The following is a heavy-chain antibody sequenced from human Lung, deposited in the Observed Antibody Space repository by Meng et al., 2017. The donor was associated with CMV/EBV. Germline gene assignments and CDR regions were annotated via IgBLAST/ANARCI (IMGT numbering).Heavy chain of an antibody. Sequence: GESLKISCAASGFMFSSSGMHWVRQALGKGLEWVASIRYDGTHKYSADSVKGRFTISRDNSRYTLYLQMNSLRPEDTAVYYCAKDRSGYDPLGLDYWGQGALVTVSS. CDR1: GFMFSSSG. V-gene: IGHV3-30*02. CDR2: IRYDGTHK. J-gene: IGHJ4*02. D-gene: IGHD5-12*01. CDR3: AKDRSGYDPLGLDY.